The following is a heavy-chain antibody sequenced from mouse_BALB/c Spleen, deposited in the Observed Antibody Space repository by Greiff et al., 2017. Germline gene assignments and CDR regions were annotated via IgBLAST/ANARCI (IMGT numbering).Heavy chain of an antibody. D-gene: IGHD2-14*01. V-gene: IGHV1S81*02. Sequence: QVQLQQPGAELVKPGASVKLSCKASGYTFTSYWMHWVKQRPGQGLEWIGEINPSNGRTNYNEKFKSKATLTVDKSSSTAYMQLSSLTSEDSAVYYCARTYYRYDRDHLDYWGQGTSVTVSS. CDR2: INPSNGRT. CDR3: ARTYYRYDRDHLDY. CDR1: GYTFTSYW. J-gene: IGHJ4*01.